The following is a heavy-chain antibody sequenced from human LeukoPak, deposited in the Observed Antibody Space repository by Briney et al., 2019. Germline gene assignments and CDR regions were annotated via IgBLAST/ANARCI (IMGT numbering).Heavy chain of an antibody. Sequence: GGSLRLSCVTSGFIFISYGFHWVRQAPGKGLEWVAVISFDGSEKYYADSAKGRFSISTDYSRNTLYLEMNSLRADDTAVYYCVRSQLQYCTTTSCYVFDSWGQGTLVTVSS. J-gene: IGHJ4*02. CDR3: VRSQLQYCTTTSCYVFDS. CDR2: ISFDGSEK. V-gene: IGHV3-30*19. D-gene: IGHD2-2*01. CDR1: GFIFISYG.